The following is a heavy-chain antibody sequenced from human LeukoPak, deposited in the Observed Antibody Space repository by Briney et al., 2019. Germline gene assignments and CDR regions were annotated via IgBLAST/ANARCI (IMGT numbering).Heavy chain of an antibody. J-gene: IGHJ4*02. CDR1: GGSISSGDYY. V-gene: IGHV4-30-4*01. CDR3: ARFYGVTGTDY. Sequence: SQTLCLTCTVSGGSISSGDYYWSWFRQPPGKGLEWIGYIYYSGSTYYNPSLKSRVTISVDTSKSQFSLKLSSVTAADTAVYYCARFYGVTGTDYWGQGTLVTVSS. D-gene: IGHD4-17*01. CDR2: IYYSGST.